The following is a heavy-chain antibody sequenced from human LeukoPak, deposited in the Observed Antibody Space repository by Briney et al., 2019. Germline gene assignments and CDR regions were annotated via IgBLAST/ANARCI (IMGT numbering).Heavy chain of an antibody. CDR1: GFTFSNAW. D-gene: IGHD4-17*01. CDR2: IKSKTDGGTT. Sequence: GGSLRLSCAASGFTFSNAWMIWVPQAPGKGLEGVGRIKSKTDGGTTDYAAPVKGRFTLSRDDSTNTLFLQMNSLKTEDTAVYFCATEYYGAYNYWGQGILVTVSS. V-gene: IGHV3-15*01. CDR3: ATEYYGAYNY. J-gene: IGHJ4*02.